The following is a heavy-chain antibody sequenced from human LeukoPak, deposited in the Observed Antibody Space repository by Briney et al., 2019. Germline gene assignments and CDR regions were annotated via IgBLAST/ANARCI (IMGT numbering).Heavy chain of an antibody. D-gene: IGHD3-22*01. V-gene: IGHV4-31*03. CDR1: GVSISSGGYY. J-gene: IGHJ4*02. CDR2: IYYSGST. CDR3: ARDGYYDSSGYYHQCDY. Sequence: PSQTLSLTCTVSGVSISSGGYYWSWIRQHPGKGLEWIVYIYYSGSTYYNPSLKSRVTISVDTSKNQFPLKLSSVAAADTAVYYCARDGYYDSSGYYHQCDYWGQGTLVTVSS.